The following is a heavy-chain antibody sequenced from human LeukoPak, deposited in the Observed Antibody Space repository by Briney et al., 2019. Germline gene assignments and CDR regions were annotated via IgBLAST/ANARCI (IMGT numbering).Heavy chain of an antibody. D-gene: IGHD6-13*01. Sequence: GKSLRLSCAASGFTFRSYGMHWVRQAPGKGLEWVALIWYDGTNKYYAGSVKGRFTISRDNSKNTLYLQMNSLRAEDTAVYYCARDLYSSRWAYDAFDIWGQGTMVTVSS. J-gene: IGHJ3*02. CDR3: ARDLYSSRWAYDAFDI. CDR2: IWYDGTNK. CDR1: GFTFRSYG. V-gene: IGHV3-33*01.